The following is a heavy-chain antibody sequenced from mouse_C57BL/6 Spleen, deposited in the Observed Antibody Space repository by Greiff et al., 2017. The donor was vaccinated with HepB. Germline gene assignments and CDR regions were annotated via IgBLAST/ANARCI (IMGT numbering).Heavy chain of an antibody. CDR3: ARGGDYDEGYFDV. CDR1: GYTFTDYY. Sequence: VQLQQSGPELVKPGASVKISCKASGYTFTDYYMNWVKQSHGKSLEWIGDINPNNGGTSYNQKFKGKATLTVDKSSSTAYMELRSLTSEDSAVYYCARGGDYDEGYFDVWGTGTTVTVSS. V-gene: IGHV1-26*01. CDR2: INPNNGGT. D-gene: IGHD2-4*01. J-gene: IGHJ1*03.